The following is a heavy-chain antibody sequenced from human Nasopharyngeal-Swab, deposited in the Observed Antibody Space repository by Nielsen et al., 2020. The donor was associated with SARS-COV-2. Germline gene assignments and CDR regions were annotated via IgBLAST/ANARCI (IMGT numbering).Heavy chain of an antibody. J-gene: IGHJ4*02. CDR3: ARPTMVRGVIISDFDY. CDR1: GFTFSSYA. V-gene: IGHV3-30-3*01. CDR2: ISYDGSNK. D-gene: IGHD3-10*01. Sequence: GSLRLSCAASGFTFSSYAMHWVRQAPGKGLEWVAVISYDGSNKYYADSVKGRFTISRDNSKNTLYLQMNSLRAEDTAVYYCARPTMVRGVIISDFDYWGQGTLVTVSS.